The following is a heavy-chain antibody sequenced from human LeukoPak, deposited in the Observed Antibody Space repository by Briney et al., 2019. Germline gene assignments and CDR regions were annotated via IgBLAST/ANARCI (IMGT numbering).Heavy chain of an antibody. V-gene: IGHV3-23*01. D-gene: IGHD4-17*01. CDR3: AKKESTVTTFFEN. J-gene: IGHJ4*02. CDR2: ISASAGST. CDR1: GFTFSSYA. Sequence: GGSLRLXCAASGFTFSSYAMSWVRQAPGKGLESVSDISASAGSTFYADSVKGRFTISRDNSKNTLYVQMNSLRAEDTAVYYCAKKESTVTTFFENWGQGTLVTVSS.